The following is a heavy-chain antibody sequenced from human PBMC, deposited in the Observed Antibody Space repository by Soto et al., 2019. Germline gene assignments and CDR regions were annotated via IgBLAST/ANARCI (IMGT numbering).Heavy chain of an antibody. D-gene: IGHD4-17*01. CDR2: ILSNDEK. Sequence: QVTLKESGPVLVKPTETLTLTCTVSGFSLSNARMGVSWIRQPPGKALEWLAHILSNDEKSYSTSLKSRITISKDTSKSQVVLTMTNMDPVETATYYCARVTVGAGDYELDPWGQGTLVTVSS. V-gene: IGHV2-26*01. J-gene: IGHJ5*02. CDR3: ARVTVGAGDYELDP. CDR1: GFSLSNARMG.